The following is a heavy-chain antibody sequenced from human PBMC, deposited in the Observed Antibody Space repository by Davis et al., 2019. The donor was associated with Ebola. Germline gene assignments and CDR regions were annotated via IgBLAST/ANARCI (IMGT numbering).Heavy chain of an antibody. CDR3: DARPCRGNTCYTWGEDV. V-gene: IGHV3-64*01. J-gene: IGHJ6*02. Sequence: GGSLRLSCAASGFTFSSYAMHWVRQAPGKGLEYVSAISSDGGSTYYANSVKGRFTISRDNSKNTLSLQMNSLRADDTAVYYCDARPCRGNTCYTWGEDVWGQGTTVTVSS. CDR1: GFTFSSYA. D-gene: IGHD2-15*01. CDR2: ISSDGGST.